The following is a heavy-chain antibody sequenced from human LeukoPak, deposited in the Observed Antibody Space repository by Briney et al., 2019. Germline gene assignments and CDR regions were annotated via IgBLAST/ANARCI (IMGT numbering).Heavy chain of an antibody. CDR1: GFTFSNAW. CDR3: TTDHRVTYSFDS. D-gene: IGHD1-26*01. Sequence: PGGSLRLSCAASGFTFSNAWMSWVRQAPGKGLEWVDRIKSKTDGGTTDYGGSVKGRFIISRDDSKNTLYVQMNNLKTEDTAVYYCTTDHRVTYSFDSWGQGTLVSVSS. CDR2: IKSKTDGGTT. V-gene: IGHV3-15*01. J-gene: IGHJ4*02.